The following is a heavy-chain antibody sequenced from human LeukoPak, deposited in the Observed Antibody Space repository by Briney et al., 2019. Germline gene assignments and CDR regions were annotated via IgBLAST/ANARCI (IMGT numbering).Heavy chain of an antibody. D-gene: IGHD2-21*01. CDR2: IKQDGSEK. Sequence: PGGSLRLSCAASGFTFSSYWMSWVRQAPGKGLEWVANIKQDGSEKYYVDSVKGRFTISRDNAKNSLYLQMNSLRAEDTAVYYCARPQQRSYSGLDYWGQGTLVTVSS. CDR3: ARPQQRSYSGLDY. J-gene: IGHJ4*02. CDR1: GFTFSSYW. V-gene: IGHV3-7*01.